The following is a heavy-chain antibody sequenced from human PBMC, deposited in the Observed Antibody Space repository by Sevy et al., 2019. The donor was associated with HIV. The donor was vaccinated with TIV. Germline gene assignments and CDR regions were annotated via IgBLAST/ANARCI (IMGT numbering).Heavy chain of an antibody. V-gene: IGHV3-48*03. J-gene: IGHJ4*02. CDR1: GLTFNVYE. CDR2: ISSGFSK. Sequence: GGSLRLSCAASGLTFNVYEMNWVRQAPGKGLEWVSYISSGFSKSYADSVKGRFTISRDNTKNSLYLQMNSLRAEDTAVYYCTNYVHYWGQGTLVTVSS. CDR3: TNYVHY.